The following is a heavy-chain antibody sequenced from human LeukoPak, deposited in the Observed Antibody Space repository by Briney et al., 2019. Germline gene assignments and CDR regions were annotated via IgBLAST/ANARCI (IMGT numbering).Heavy chain of an antibody. J-gene: IGHJ6*03. V-gene: IGHV4-39*07. Sequence: SETLSLTCTVSGGSISSSSYYWGWIRQPPGKGLEWIASIYYSGSTYYNPSLKSRVTISVDTSKNQFSLKLSSVTAADTAVYYCARVGYDILTDYYYYMDVWGKGTTVTVSS. CDR3: ARVGYDILTDYYYYMDV. CDR2: IYYSGST. CDR1: GGSISSSSYY. D-gene: IGHD3-9*01.